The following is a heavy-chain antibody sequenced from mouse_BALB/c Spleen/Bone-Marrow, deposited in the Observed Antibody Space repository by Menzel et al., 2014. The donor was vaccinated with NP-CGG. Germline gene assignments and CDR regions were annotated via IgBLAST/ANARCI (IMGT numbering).Heavy chain of an antibody. CDR2: ISGYYGDA. CDR3: ARSGKVRNAMDY. V-gene: IGHV1S137*01. Sequence: VMLVESGAKLVRPGVSVKISCKGSGYTFTDHAIHWVKRSHAKSLEWIGVISGYYGDAIYNQKFKGKATMTVDKSSSTAHMELARLTSEDSAIYYCARSGKVRNAMDYWGQGTSVTVSS. J-gene: IGHJ4*01. D-gene: IGHD2-14*01. CDR1: GYTFTDHA.